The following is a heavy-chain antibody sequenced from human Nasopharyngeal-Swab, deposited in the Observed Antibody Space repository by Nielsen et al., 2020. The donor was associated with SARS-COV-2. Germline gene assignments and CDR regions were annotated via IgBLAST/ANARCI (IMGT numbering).Heavy chain of an antibody. CDR3: ARSSWFWDLDY. J-gene: IGHJ4*02. V-gene: IGHV4-39*02. CDR2: IFHSGSA. CDR1: GGSIRSSTFY. D-gene: IGHD6-13*01. Sequence: GSLRLSCTVSGGSIRSSTFYWGWIRQPPGKGLAWIGSIFHSGSAYYNPSLQRRVTLSVDPSKNHFSLKLSSVTAADTAIYYCARSSWFWDLDYWGQGTLVPVSA.